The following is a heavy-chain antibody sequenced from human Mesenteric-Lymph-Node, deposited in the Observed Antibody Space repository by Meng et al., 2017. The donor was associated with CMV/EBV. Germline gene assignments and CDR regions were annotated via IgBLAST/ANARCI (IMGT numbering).Heavy chain of an antibody. V-gene: IGHV3-23*01. D-gene: IGHD3-10*01. CDR2: IGHSGTST. CDR3: AKRYGSGRFDY. Sequence: GGSLRLSCAASGFSLSIYSMNWVRQAPGKGLEWVSIIGHSGTSTYYADSVRGRFTVSRDNSKNTLYLQVNGLRVEDTAIYYCAKRYGSGRFDYWGQGTLVTVSS. CDR1: GFSLSIYS. J-gene: IGHJ4*02.